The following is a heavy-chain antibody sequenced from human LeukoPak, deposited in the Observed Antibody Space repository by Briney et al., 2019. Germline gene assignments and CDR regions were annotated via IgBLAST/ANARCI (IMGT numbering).Heavy chain of an antibody. D-gene: IGHD3-22*01. V-gene: IGHV1-8*03. CDR2: MNPNSGNT. CDR3: ARGSYYYDSSGYVVRYFDY. CDR1: GYTFTSYD. Sequence: ASVKVSCKASGYTFTSYDINWVRQATGQGLEWMGWMNPNSGNTGYAQKFQGRVAITRNTSISTAYMELSSLRSEDTAVYYCARGSYYYDSSGYVVRYFDYWGQGTLVTVSS. J-gene: IGHJ4*02.